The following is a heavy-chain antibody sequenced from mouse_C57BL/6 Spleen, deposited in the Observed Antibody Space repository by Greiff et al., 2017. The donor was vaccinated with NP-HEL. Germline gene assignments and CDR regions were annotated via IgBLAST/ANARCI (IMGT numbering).Heavy chain of an antibody. Sequence: EVKLLESGGGLVQPKGSLKLSCAASGFSFNTYAMNWVRQAPGKGLEWVARIRSKSNNYATYYADSVKDRFTISRDDSESMLYLQMNNLKTEDTAMYYGVRHGHGSSSFDYWGQGTTLTVSS. D-gene: IGHD1-1*01. J-gene: IGHJ2*01. CDR3: VRHGHGSSSFDY. CDR2: IRSKSNNYAT. CDR1: GFSFNTYA. V-gene: IGHV10-1*01.